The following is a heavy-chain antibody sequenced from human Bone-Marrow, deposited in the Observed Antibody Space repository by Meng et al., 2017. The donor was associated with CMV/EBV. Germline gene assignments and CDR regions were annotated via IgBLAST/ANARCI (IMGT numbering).Heavy chain of an antibody. J-gene: IGHJ4*02. V-gene: IGHV3-7*01. Sequence: GESLKISCAASGFTFSSYWMSWVRPAPGKGLEWVANIKQDGSENYYVDSVKGRFTISRDNAKNSLYLQMNRLRAEETAVYYCARVTMVRGVRSYGYWGQGTLVTVSS. CDR1: GFTFSSYW. CDR2: IKQDGSEN. CDR3: ARVTMVRGVRSYGY. D-gene: IGHD3-10*01.